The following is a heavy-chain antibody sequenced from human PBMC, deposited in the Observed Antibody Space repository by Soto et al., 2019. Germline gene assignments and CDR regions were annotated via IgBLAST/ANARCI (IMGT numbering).Heavy chain of an antibody. V-gene: IGHV4-30-2*01. J-gene: IGHJ5*02. Sequence: QLQLQESGSGLVKPSQTLSLTCAVSGGSISSGGYSWSWIRQPPGKGLEWIGYIYHSGSTYYNPSLKGRVPISVDRSKNQFPLKLSPVTAADTAVYYCARGSNDYGDYDWFDPWGQGTLVTVSS. D-gene: IGHD4-17*01. CDR2: IYHSGST. CDR1: GGSISSGGYS. CDR3: ARGSNDYGDYDWFDP.